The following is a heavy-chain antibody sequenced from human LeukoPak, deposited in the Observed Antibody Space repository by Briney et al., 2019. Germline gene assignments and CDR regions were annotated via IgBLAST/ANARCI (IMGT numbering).Heavy chain of an antibody. D-gene: IGHD1-26*01. CDR3: ARAPGRGWELYFDY. V-gene: IGHV1-2*02. CDR2: INPNSGGT. J-gene: IGHJ4*02. CDR1: GYTFTGYY. Sequence: ASVKVSCKASGYTFTGYYMHWVRQAPGQGLEWMGWINPNSGGTNYAQKFRGRVTMTRDTSISTAYMELSRLRSDDTAVYYCARAPGRGWELYFDYWGQGTLVTVSS.